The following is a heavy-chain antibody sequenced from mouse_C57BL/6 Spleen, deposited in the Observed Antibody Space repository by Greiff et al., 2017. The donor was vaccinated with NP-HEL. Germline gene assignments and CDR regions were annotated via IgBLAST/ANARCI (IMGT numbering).Heavy chain of an antibody. CDR2: INPYNGGT. CDR3: ARCDSHYFDY. J-gene: IGHJ2*01. V-gene: IGHV1-19*01. Sequence: DVQLQESGPVLVKPGASVKMSCKASGYTFTDYYMNWVKQSHGKSLEWIGVINPYNGGTSYNQKFKGKATLTVDKSSSTAYMELNSLTSEDSAVYYCARCDSHYFDYWGQGTTLTVSS. CDR1: GYTFTDYY.